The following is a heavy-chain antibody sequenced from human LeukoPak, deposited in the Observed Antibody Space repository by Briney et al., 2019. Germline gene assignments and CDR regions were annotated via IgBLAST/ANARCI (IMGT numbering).Heavy chain of an antibody. CDR2: IYTSGST. D-gene: IGHD3-10*01. J-gene: IGHJ3*02. CDR3: ATTMVRGAFDAFDI. V-gene: IGHV4-4*09. Sequence: SETLSLTCTVSGGSISSYYWSWIRQPPGKGLEWIGYIYTSGSTNYNPSLKSRVTISVDTSKNQFSLKLSSVTAADTAVDYCATTMVRGAFDAFDIWGQGTMVTVSS. CDR1: GGSISSYY.